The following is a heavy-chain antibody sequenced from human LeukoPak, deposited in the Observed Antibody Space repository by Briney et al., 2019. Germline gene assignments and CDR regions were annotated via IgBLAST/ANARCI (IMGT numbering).Heavy chain of an antibody. J-gene: IGHJ5*02. D-gene: IGHD6-19*01. Sequence: GGSLRLSCAASGFTFSSYSMNWVRQAPGKGLEWVSSISSSSSYIYYADSVKGRFTISRDNAKNSLYLQMNSLRAEDTAVYYCARDGGIAVALNWFDPWGQGTLVTVSS. CDR1: GFTFSSYS. V-gene: IGHV3-21*01. CDR2: ISSSSSYI. CDR3: ARDGGIAVALNWFDP.